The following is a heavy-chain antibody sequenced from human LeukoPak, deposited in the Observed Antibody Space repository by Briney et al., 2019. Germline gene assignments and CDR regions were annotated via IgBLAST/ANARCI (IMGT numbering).Heavy chain of an antibody. J-gene: IGHJ4*02. CDR3: ARTHDYGADNFDY. CDR1: GFTFSSYG. CDR2: IWYDGSNK. V-gene: IGHV3-33*01. Sequence: GRSLRLSCAASGFTFSSYGMHWVRQAPGKGLEWVAVIWYDGSNKYYADSVKGRFTISRDNSTNTLYLQMNSLRAEDTAVYYCARTHDYGADNFDYWGQGTLVTVSS. D-gene: IGHD4-17*01.